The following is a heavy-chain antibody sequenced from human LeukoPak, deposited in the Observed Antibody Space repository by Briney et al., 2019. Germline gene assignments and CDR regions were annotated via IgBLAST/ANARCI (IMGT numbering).Heavy chain of an antibody. V-gene: IGHV4-38-2*02. J-gene: IGHJ4*02. CDR1: GYSISSGYH. D-gene: IGHD2-2*02. CDR2: IYHSGST. CDR3: ARYCSSTNCYRIFDY. Sequence: SETLSLTCSVSGYSISSGYHWGWIRQPPRKGLEWIGSIYHSGSTYYNPSLKSRVTVSVDTSKNQFSLKPSSVTAADTAVYYCARYCSSTNCYRIFDYWGQGTLVTVSS.